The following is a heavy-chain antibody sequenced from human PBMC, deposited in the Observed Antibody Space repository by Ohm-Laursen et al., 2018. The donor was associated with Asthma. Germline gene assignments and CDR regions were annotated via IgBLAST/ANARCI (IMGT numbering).Heavy chain of an antibody. J-gene: IGHJ4*02. CDR2: IWYDGSNK. CDR1: GFTFSTYG. V-gene: IGHV3-30*19. D-gene: IGHD1-26*01. Sequence: SLRLSCAASGFTFSTYGMHWVRQAPGKGLEWVTIIWYDGSNKYYADSVKGRFTISRDNSKNTLYLQMNSLRAEDTAVYYCARGFTATDPFDYWGQGTLVTVSS. CDR3: ARGFTATDPFDY.